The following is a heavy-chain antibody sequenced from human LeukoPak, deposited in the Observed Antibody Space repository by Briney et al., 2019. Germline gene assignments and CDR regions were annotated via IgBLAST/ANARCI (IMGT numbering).Heavy chain of an antibody. V-gene: IGHV1-2*02. Sequence: ASVKVSCKASGYTFTGYYMHWVRQAPGQGLEWMGWINPNSGGTNYAQKFQGRVTMTRDTSISTAYMELSRLRSDDTAVYYCARAGTTGTTAYYGMDVWGQGTTVTVSS. J-gene: IGHJ6*02. CDR2: INPNSGGT. D-gene: IGHD1-1*01. CDR3: ARAGTTGTTAYYGMDV. CDR1: GYTFTGYY.